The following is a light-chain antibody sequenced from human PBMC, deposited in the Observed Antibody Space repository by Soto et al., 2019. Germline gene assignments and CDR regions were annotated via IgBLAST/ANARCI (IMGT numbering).Light chain of an antibody. CDR3: MQGAHWPIT. CDR2: KVS. Sequence: DVVMTQSPLSLPFTLGQPASISCVSSQSLVHSDGIAYFSWFQQRPGRSPRRLIYKVSNRDSGVPARFSGSGSGTDFALKISRVEAEDVGVYYCMQGAHWPITFGQGTRLEIK. J-gene: IGKJ5*01. V-gene: IGKV2-30*02. CDR1: QSLVHSDGIAY.